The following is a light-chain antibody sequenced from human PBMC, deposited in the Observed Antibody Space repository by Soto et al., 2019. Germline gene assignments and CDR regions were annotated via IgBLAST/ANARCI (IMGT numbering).Light chain of an antibody. V-gene: IGLV2-23*01. CDR2: EGS. CDR3: CSYAGSDVV. Sequence: HSALTQPASVSGSPGQSITISCTGTSSDVGSYNLVSWYQQHPGKAPKLMIYEGSKRPSGVSNRFSGSKSGNTASLTISGLQAEDEADYYCCSYAGSDVVFGGGTKLTVL. CDR1: SSDVGSYNL. J-gene: IGLJ2*01.